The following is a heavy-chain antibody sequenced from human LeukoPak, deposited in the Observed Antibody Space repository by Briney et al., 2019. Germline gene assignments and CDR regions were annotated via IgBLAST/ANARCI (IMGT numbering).Heavy chain of an antibody. V-gene: IGHV4-30-4*08. Sequence: SETLSLTCTVSGGSISSGDYYWSWIRQPPGKGLEWIGYIYYSGSTYYNPSLKSRVTISVDTSKNQFSLKLSSVTAADTAVYYRARVVFLEWLFHFDYWGQGTLVTVSS. J-gene: IGHJ4*02. CDR2: IYYSGST. CDR3: ARVVFLEWLFHFDY. D-gene: IGHD3-3*01. CDR1: GGSISSGDYY.